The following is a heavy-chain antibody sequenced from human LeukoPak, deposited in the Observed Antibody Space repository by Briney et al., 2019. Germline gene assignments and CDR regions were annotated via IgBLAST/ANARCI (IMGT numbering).Heavy chain of an antibody. D-gene: IGHD5-12*01. Sequence: PRGSLRLSCEASGFSFSNYAMHWVRQAPGKGLEWVGVISSDGSNKYYTDSVKGRFTISRDNSKNTLYVQMNSLRAEDTAVYYCARDSGYGLDAFDIWGQGTIVTVSS. CDR2: ISSDGSNK. CDR1: GFSFSNYA. V-gene: IGHV3-30-3*01. J-gene: IGHJ3*02. CDR3: ARDSGYGLDAFDI.